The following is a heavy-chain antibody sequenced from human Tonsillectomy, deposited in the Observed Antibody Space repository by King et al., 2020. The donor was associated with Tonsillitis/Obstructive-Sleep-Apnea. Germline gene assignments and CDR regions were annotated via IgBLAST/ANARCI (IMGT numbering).Heavy chain of an antibody. J-gene: IGHJ4*02. CDR2: IYYSGST. CDR3: ARGTTVTPFDY. CDR1: GGSISSGGYY. D-gene: IGHD4-17*01. Sequence: QLQESGPGLVKPSQTLSLTCTVSGGSISSGGYYWSWIRQPPGKGLEWIGYIYYSGSTYYNPSLKSLVTISVDTSKNQFSLKLSSVTAADTAVYYCARGTTVTPFDYWGQGTLVTVSS. V-gene: IGHV4-31*01.